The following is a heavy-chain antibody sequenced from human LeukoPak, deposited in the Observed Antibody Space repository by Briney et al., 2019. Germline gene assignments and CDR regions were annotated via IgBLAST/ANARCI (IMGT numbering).Heavy chain of an antibody. CDR2: INPNSGGT. CDR3: ARDAYCSSTSCYFLSYYYYYMDV. CDR1: GYTFTGYY. Sequence: ASVKVSCKASGYTFTGYYMHWVRQAPGQGLEWMGWINPNSGGTNYAQKFQGRVTMTRDTSISTAYMELSRLRSDDTAVYYCARDAYCSSTSCYFLSYYYYYMDVWGKGTTVTVSS. J-gene: IGHJ6*03. D-gene: IGHD2-2*01. V-gene: IGHV1-2*02.